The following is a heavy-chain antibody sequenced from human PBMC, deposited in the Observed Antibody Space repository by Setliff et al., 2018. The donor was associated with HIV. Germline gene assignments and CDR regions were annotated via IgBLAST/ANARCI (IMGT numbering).Heavy chain of an antibody. CDR2: ISAYNGNT. V-gene: IGHV1-18*01. CDR1: GYTFTSYG. J-gene: IGHJ4*02. CDR3: ARDPPSSGWYRADY. D-gene: IGHD6-19*01. Sequence: GASVKVSCKAPGYTFTSYGISWVRQAPGQGLEWMGWISAYNGNTDYAQKLRGRVTLTTDTSTSTAYMELRSLRSDDTAVYYCARDPPSSGWYRADYWGQGTLVTVSS.